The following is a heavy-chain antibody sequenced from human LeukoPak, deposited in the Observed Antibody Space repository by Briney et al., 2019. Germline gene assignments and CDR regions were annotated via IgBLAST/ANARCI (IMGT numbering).Heavy chain of an antibody. D-gene: IGHD3-22*01. V-gene: IGHV1-18*01. CDR3: ARDLYYYDSSGYGRDWYFDL. Sequence: ASVKVSCKASGYTFTSYGISWVRQAPGQGLEWMGWISAYNGNTNYAQKLQGRVTMTTDTSTSTACMELRSLRSDDTAVYYCARDLYYYDSSGYGRDWYFDLWGRGTLVTVSS. J-gene: IGHJ2*01. CDR2: ISAYNGNT. CDR1: GYTFTSYG.